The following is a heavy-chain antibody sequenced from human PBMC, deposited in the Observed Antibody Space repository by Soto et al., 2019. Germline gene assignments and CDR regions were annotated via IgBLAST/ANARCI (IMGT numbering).Heavy chain of an antibody. V-gene: IGHV4-59*01. Sequence: SETLSLTCTVSGGSISSYYWSWIRQPPGKGLEWIGYIYYSGSTNYNPSLKSRVTISVDTSKNQFSLKLSSVTAADTAVYYCATGMVRGVIGYYYYYGMDVWGQGTTVTVSS. CDR3: ATGMVRGVIGYYYYYGMDV. CDR2: IYYSGST. D-gene: IGHD3-10*01. CDR1: GGSISSYY. J-gene: IGHJ6*02.